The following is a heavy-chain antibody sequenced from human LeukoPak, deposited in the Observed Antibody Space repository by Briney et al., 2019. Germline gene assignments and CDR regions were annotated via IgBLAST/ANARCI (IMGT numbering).Heavy chain of an antibody. CDR1: GFTFASHA. CDR2: ISSSSSTI. CDR3: ARSSGIAVAGEFDY. D-gene: IGHD6-19*01. J-gene: IGHJ4*02. Sequence: GGSLRLSCAPSGFTFASHAMSWVRQAPGKGLEWVSYISSSSSTIYYADSVKGRFTISRDNAKNSLYLQMNSLRAEDTAVYYCARSSGIAVAGEFDYWGQGTLVTVSS. V-gene: IGHV3-48*01.